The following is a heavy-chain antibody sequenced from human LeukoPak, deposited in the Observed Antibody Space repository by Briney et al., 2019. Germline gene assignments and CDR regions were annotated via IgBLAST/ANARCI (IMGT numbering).Heavy chain of an antibody. Sequence: GGSLRLTCAASGFTFSSYSMNWVRQAPGKGLEWVSSISSSSSYIYYADSVKGRFTISRDNAKNSLYLQMNSLRAEDTAVYYCARVRPVYYDFWSGYRQGGFDPWGQGTLVTVSS. CDR3: ARVRPVYYDFWSGYRQGGFDP. CDR1: GFTFSSYS. D-gene: IGHD3-3*01. CDR2: ISSSSSYI. J-gene: IGHJ5*02. V-gene: IGHV3-21*01.